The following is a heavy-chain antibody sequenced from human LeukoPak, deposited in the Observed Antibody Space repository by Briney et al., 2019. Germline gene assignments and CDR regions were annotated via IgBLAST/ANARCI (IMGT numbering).Heavy chain of an antibody. J-gene: IGHJ3*02. CDR1: GGSFGNYY. D-gene: IGHD2/OR15-2a*01. CDR2: IYDSGTT. Sequence: PSETLSLTCTVSGGSFGNYYWSWIRQPPGKGLEWIGYIYDSGTTNYNPSLKSRVTISVDTATNQFSLKLRSVTAADTAVYYCARDFSAAFDIWGQGTMVTVSS. CDR3: ARDFSAAFDI. V-gene: IGHV4-59*01.